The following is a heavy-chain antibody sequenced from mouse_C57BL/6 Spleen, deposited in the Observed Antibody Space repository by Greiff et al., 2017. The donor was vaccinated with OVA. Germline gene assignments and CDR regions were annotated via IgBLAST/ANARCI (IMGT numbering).Heavy chain of an antibody. Sequence: QVQLKQSGAELVRPGSSVKLSCKASGYTFTSYWMDWVKQRPGQGLEWIGNIYPSDSETHYNQKFKDKATLTVDKSSSTAYMQLSSLTSEDSAVYYCAREIYYSNYGAMDYWGQGTSVTVSS. V-gene: IGHV1-61*01. D-gene: IGHD2-5*01. CDR3: AREIYYSNYGAMDY. J-gene: IGHJ4*01. CDR2: IYPSDSET. CDR1: GYTFTSYW.